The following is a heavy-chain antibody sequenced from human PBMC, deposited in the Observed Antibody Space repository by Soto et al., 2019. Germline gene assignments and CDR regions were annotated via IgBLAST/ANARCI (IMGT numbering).Heavy chain of an antibody. CDR1: GGSISSGGYY. V-gene: IGHV4-31*03. CDR2: IYYSGST. D-gene: IGHD4-4*01. J-gene: IGHJ4*02. Sequence: SETLSLTCTVSGGSISSGGYYWSWIRQHPGKGLEWIGYIYYSGSTYYNPSLKSRVTISVDTSKNQFSLKLSSVTAADTAVYYCARGDYSNSPPDYWGQGTLVTVSS. CDR3: ARGDYSNSPPDY.